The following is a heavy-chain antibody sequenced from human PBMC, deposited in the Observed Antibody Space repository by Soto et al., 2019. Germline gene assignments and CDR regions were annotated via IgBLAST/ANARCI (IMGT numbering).Heavy chain of an antibody. CDR2: ISGSGGST. Sequence: GSLRLSCAASGFTFSSYAMSWVRQAPGKGLEWVSAISGSGGSTYYADSVKGRFTISRDNSKNTLYLQMNGLRAEDTAVYYCAKAQTYYYDSSGYYYDYWYFDLWGRGTLVTVSS. V-gene: IGHV3-23*01. D-gene: IGHD3-22*01. CDR3: AKAQTYYYDSSGYYYDYWYFDL. J-gene: IGHJ2*01. CDR1: GFTFSSYA.